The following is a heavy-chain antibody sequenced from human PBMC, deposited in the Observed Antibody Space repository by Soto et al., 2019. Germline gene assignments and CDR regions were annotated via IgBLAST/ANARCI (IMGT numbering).Heavy chain of an antibody. CDR1: GGSISSSNW. V-gene: IGHV4-4*02. Sequence: PSKALSITCAVSGGSISSSNWWSWVRQPPGKGLEWIGEIYHSGSTNYNPSLKSRVTISVDKSKNQFSLKLSSVTAADTAVYYRARAGVGSITIFGLVHYYYYGLYVCGQGTTVTVSS. D-gene: IGHD3-3*01. J-gene: IGHJ6*02. CDR2: IYHSGST. CDR3: ARAGVGSITIFGLVHYYYYGLYV.